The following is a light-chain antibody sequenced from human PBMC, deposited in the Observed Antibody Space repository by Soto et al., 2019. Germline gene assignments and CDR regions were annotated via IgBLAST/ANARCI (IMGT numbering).Light chain of an antibody. Sequence: DIQVTQSPSSLSASVGDRVTITCRASQDIGNDLGWYQQEPGKAPRRLIYSASNLQSGVPSRFSGSRSGTEFTLTISSLQPEQFVSHHCLQHKIFPLTFGQGTKVEMK. CDR2: SAS. V-gene: IGKV1-17*01. CDR1: QDIGND. J-gene: IGKJ1*01. CDR3: LQHKIFPLT.